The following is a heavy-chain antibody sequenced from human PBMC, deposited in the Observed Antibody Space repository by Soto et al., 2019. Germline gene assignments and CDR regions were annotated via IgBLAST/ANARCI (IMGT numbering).Heavy chain of an antibody. CDR1: GFSLSTSGVG. CDR2: IYWDDDK. D-gene: IGHD4-4*01. CDR3: AHDNTLKVGYSTSPFDY. J-gene: IGHJ4*02. V-gene: IGHV2-5*02. Sequence: QITLKESGPTLVKPTQTLTLTCTFSGFSLSTSGVGVGWIRQPPGKALEWLALIYWDDDKRYSPSLKSRLTITKDTSKNQVVLTMTNMDPVDTATYYCAHDNTLKVGYSTSPFDYWGQGTLVTVSS.